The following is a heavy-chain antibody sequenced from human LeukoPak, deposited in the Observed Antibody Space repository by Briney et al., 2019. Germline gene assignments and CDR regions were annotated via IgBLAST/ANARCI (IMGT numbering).Heavy chain of an antibody. J-gene: IGHJ4*02. CDR2: IYSGGTT. Sequence: QPGGSLRLSCAASGFTFSSYAMSWVRQAPGKGLEWVSVIYSGGTTYYADSVKGRFTISRDNSKNTLYLQMNSLGAEDTAVYYCARELHLGQGTLVSVSS. CDR1: GFTFSSYA. CDR3: ARELH. D-gene: IGHD1-26*01. V-gene: IGHV3-66*02.